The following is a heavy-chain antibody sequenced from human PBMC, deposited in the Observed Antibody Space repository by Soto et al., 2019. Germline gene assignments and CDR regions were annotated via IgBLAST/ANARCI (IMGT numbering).Heavy chain of an antibody. CDR3: ARGGPSLLRYYYYYYMDV. Sequence: PGGSLRLSCAASGFTFSSYDMHWVRQATGKGLEWVSAIGTAGDTYYPGSVKGRFTISRENAKNSLYLQMNSLRAGDTAVYYCARGGPSLLRYYYYYYMDVWGKGTTVTVSS. CDR1: GFTFSSYD. J-gene: IGHJ6*03. CDR2: IGTAGDT. V-gene: IGHV3-13*01. D-gene: IGHD2-15*01.